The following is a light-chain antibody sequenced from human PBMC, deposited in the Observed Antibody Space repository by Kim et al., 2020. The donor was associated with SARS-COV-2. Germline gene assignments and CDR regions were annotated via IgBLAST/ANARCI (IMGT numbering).Light chain of an antibody. CDR1: QDIYNN. Sequence: DIQMTQSPSSLSASVGDRVTITCQASQDIYNNLIWYQQKAGKAPKLLIFDASNLDIGVPSRFRGSGSGTDFTFTISSLQPEDIATYCCQRYAKRLSFGQGTRVEIK. CDR2: DAS. V-gene: IGKV1-33*01. CDR3: QRYAKRLS. J-gene: IGKJ2*03.